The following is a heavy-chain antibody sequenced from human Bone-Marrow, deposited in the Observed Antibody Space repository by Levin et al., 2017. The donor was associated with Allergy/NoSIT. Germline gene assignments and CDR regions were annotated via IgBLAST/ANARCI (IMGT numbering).Heavy chain of an antibody. CDR2: ISTTVDGGRT. V-gene: IGHV3-15*07. CDR3: SSWYFTYGVDV. J-gene: IGHJ6*02. CDR1: GFAFSKAW. D-gene: IGHD6-13*01. Sequence: ETLSLTCAASGFAFSKAWMTWVRQAPGKGLEWVGRISTTVDGGRTDYAAPVQGRFTISRDDSKNTFYLQMNSLKTEDTAVYYCSSWYFTYGVDVWGQGATVTVSS.